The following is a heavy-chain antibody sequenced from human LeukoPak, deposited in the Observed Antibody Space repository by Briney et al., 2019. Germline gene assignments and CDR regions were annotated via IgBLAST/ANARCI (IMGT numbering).Heavy chain of an antibody. D-gene: IGHD3-3*01. J-gene: IGHJ4*02. CDR1: GGSFSGYY. CDR2: INHSGST. V-gene: IGHV4-34*01. CDR3: ARGVYPDFWSGYFATYFDY. Sequence: SETLSLTCAVYGGSFSGYYWSWIRQPPGKGLEWIGEINHSGSTNYNPSLKSRVTISVDTSKNQFSLKLSSVTAADTAVYYCARGVYPDFWSGYFATYFDYWGQGTLVTVSS.